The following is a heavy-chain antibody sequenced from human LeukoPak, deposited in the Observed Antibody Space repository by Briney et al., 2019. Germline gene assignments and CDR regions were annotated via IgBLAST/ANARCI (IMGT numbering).Heavy chain of an antibody. V-gene: IGHV3-30*02. CDR3: AKRPSSGWYSGSYYMDV. CDR2: IRYDGSNK. CDR1: GFTFSSYG. D-gene: IGHD6-19*01. J-gene: IGHJ6*03. Sequence: GGSLRLSCAASGFTFSSYGMHWVRQAPGKGLEWVAFIRYDGSNKYYADSVKGRFTISRDNSKNTLYLQMKSLRAEDTAVYYCAKRPSSGWYSGSYYMDVWGKGTTVTISS.